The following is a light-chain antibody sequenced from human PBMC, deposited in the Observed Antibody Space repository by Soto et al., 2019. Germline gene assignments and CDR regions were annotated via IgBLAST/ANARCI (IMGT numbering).Light chain of an antibody. CDR3: SSYTSSSTYV. CDR1: SSDVGAYDY. V-gene: IGLV2-14*01. CDR2: DVS. J-gene: IGLJ1*01. Sequence: QSALTQPASVSGSPGQSIAISCTGTSSDVGAYDYVSWYQQHPGKAPTVMIYDVSNRPSGVSNRFSGSKSDNTASLTISGLQAEDEADDYCSSYTSSSTYVFGTGTKLTVL.